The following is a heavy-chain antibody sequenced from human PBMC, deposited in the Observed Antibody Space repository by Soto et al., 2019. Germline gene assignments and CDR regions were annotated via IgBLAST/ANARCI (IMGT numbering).Heavy chain of an antibody. Sequence: GGSLRLSCAASGFTFSSYDMHWVRQATGKGLEWVSAIGTAVDTYYPGSVKGRFTISRENAKNALYLQMNSLRAGDTAVYYCARGRLAAAVDYWGQGTLVTVSS. D-gene: IGHD6-13*01. CDR3: ARGRLAAAVDY. CDR1: GFTFSSYD. V-gene: IGHV3-13*01. J-gene: IGHJ4*02. CDR2: IGTAVDT.